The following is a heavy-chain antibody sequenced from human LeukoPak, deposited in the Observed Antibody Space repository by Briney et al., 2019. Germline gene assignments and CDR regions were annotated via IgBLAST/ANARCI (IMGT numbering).Heavy chain of an antibody. V-gene: IGHV3-74*01. Sequence: GGSLRLSCAASGFSFDNYWMHWVRQDPGKGLTWVSRINGIGTTTDYADSVKGRFTISRDNAKNTLYLQMNSLRAEDTAVYFCVRDREQYSSLHWFDPWGQGTLVTVSS. D-gene: IGHD6-6*01. CDR2: INGIGTTT. CDR3: VRDREQYSSLHWFDP. J-gene: IGHJ5*02. CDR1: GFSFDNYW.